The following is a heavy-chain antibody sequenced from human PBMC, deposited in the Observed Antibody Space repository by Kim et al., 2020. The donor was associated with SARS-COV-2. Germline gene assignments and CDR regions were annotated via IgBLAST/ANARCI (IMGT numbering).Heavy chain of an antibody. J-gene: IGHJ4*02. CDR2: LSYDGSNK. CDR1: GFTFSSYA. D-gene: IGHD2-2*01. CDR3: ARGGDIVVVPAAIFDY. Sequence: GGSLRLSCAASGFTFSSYAMHWVRQAPGKGLEWVAVLSYDGSNKYYADSVKGRFTISRDNSKNTLYLQMNSLRAEDTAVYYCARGGDIVVVPAAIFDYWGQGTLVTVSS. V-gene: IGHV3-30-3*01.